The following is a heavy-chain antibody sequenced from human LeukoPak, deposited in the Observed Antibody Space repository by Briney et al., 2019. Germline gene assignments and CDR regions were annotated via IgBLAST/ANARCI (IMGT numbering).Heavy chain of an antibody. Sequence: SETLSLTCTVSGDSISSYYWGWLRQPPGKGLEWIGSIYYSGSTYYNPSLKSRVTISVDTSKNQFSLKLSSVTAADTAVYYCARQSMNDYGDYFDYWGQGTLVTVSS. D-gene: IGHD4-17*01. CDR1: GDSISSYY. V-gene: IGHV4-39*01. CDR2: IYYSGST. J-gene: IGHJ4*02. CDR3: ARQSMNDYGDYFDY.